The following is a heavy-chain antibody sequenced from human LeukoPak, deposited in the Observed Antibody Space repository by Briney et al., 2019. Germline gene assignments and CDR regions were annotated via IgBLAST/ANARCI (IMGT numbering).Heavy chain of an antibody. Sequence: PGGSLRLSCIASKFTFNSYPMSWVRQAPGKGLEWVSGISGSGSKTYYADSVKGRFTISRDNSKNTLYLQMNSLRAEDTAVYYCAKDDFDWLYTFDFWGQGTLVTVSS. CDR2: ISGSGSKT. J-gene: IGHJ4*02. CDR3: AKDDFDWLYTFDF. CDR1: KFTFNSYP. V-gene: IGHV3-23*01. D-gene: IGHD3-9*01.